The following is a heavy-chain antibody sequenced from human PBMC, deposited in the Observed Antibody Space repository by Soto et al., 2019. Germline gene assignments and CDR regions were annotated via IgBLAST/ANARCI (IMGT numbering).Heavy chain of an antibody. J-gene: IGHJ4*02. CDR1: GGSVSPYY. CDR2: IRYSGST. CDR3: AKGGTSSLPFDY. V-gene: IGHV4-59*02. Sequence: QVQLQESGPGLVKPSETLSLTCTVSGGSVSPYYWSWIRQSPGKGLEWIGNIRYSGSTDYNPSLKSRVTISIDPSTNQFSLKLTSVTAADTAVYYCAKGGTSSLPFDYWGQGTLVTVSS. D-gene: IGHD2-2*01.